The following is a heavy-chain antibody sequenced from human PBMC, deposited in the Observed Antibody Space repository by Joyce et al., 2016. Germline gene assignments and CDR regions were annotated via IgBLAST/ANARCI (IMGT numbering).Heavy chain of an antibody. Sequence: QVQLMESGPGLVKPSETLSLNCTVSGVSIGGAAYCWSWIRQPPGKGPEWIGNICYRGTSFHNPSLQSRVAMSVDTAKRHFFLKLTSVTAADTAVYYCAKDSGGSIQPYLRYFDSWGQGILVTVSS. CDR3: AKDSGGSIQPYLRYFDS. D-gene: IGHD5-18*01. J-gene: IGHJ4*02. V-gene: IGHV4-30-4*01. CDR1: GVSIGGAAYC. CDR2: ICYRGTS.